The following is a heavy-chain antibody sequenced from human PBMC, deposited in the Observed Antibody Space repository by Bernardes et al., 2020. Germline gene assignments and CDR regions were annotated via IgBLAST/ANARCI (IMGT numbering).Heavy chain of an antibody. CDR1: GGSFSGYY. D-gene: IGHD2-2*02. CDR3: ARGVRRGRIVVGPAAIPYYFDY. Sequence: SETLSLTCAVYGGSFSGYYWSWIRQPPGKGLEWIGEINHSGSTNYNPSLKSRVTISVDTSKNQFSLKLSSVTAADTAVYYCARGVRRGRIVVGPAAIPYYFDYWGQGTLVTVSS. J-gene: IGHJ4*02. CDR2: INHSGST. V-gene: IGHV4-34*01.